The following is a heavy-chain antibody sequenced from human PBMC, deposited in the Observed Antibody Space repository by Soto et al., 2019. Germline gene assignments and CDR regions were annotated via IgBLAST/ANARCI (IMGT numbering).Heavy chain of an antibody. CDR1: GGSISSSSYY. D-gene: IGHD1-1*01. CDR2: NYYSGST. Sequence: SETLSLTCTVSGGSISSSSYYWGWIRQPPGKGLEWIGSNYYSGSTYYNPSLKSRVNISVDTSKNQFSLKLSSVTAADTAVYYCARNNLNWFDPWGQGTLVTVSS. CDR3: ARNNLNWFDP. V-gene: IGHV4-39*01. J-gene: IGHJ5*02.